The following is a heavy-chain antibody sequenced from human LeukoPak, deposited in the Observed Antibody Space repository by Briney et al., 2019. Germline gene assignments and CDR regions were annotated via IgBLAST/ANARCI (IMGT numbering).Heavy chain of an antibody. CDR1: GGSISSYY. J-gene: IGHJ1*01. Sequence: SETLSLTCTVSGGSISSYYWSWIRQPPGKGLEWIGYIYYSGSTNYNPSLKNRVTISVDTSKNQFSLKLSSVTAADTAVYYCARDPSTYYYDSSGYWGQGTLVTVSS. CDR3: ARDPSTYYYDSSGY. V-gene: IGHV4-59*12. D-gene: IGHD3-22*01. CDR2: IYYSGST.